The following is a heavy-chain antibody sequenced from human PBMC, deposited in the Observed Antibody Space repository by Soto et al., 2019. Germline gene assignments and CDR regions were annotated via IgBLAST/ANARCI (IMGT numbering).Heavy chain of an antibody. CDR1: GGSISSSNW. V-gene: IGHV4-4*02. D-gene: IGHD4-17*01. Sequence: PSETLSLTCAVSGGSISSSNWWSWVRQPPGKGLEWIGEIYHSGSTNYNPSLKSRVTISVDKSKNQFSLKLSSVTAADTAVYYCARVGSTVKRDGMEVWGQGTSVTVSS. CDR3: ARVGSTVKRDGMEV. CDR2: IYHSGST. J-gene: IGHJ6*02.